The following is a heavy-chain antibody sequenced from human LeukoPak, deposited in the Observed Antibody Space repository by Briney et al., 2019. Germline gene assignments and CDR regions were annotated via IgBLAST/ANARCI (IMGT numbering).Heavy chain of an antibody. CDR3: TRAYSDHSNYFDH. V-gene: IGHV3-7*01. CDR1: GFTFSSYW. D-gene: IGHD4-11*01. Sequence: PGGSLRLSCAASGFTFSSYWMGWVRQAPGKGLERVANIKQDGSEKVYVDSVKGRFTISRDNAMNSLYLEMNSLRAEDAAVYYCTRAYSDHSNYFDHWGQGTLVTVSS. CDR2: IKQDGSEK. J-gene: IGHJ4*02.